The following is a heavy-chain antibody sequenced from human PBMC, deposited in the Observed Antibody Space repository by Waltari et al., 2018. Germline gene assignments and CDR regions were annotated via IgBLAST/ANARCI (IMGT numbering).Heavy chain of an antibody. CDR1: GFRVSKNH. CDR3: ARDVVGSSAGYVKFDY. D-gene: IGHD3-10*01. CDR2: IKSGGGT. Sequence: EVQLVESGGGLVQPGGSLTPSCAASGFRVSKNHPSWVRQSPGTGLEWVALIKSGGGTYYADTVEGRFHITRDNSNNTLYLQMNSLRAEDTAVYYCARDVVGSSAGYVKFDYWGQGTLLTVSP. J-gene: IGHJ4*02. V-gene: IGHV3-66*01.